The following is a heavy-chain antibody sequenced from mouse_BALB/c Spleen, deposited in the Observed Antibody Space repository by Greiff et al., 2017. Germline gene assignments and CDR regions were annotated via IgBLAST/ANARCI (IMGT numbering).Heavy chain of an antibody. CDR3: ARELLLRPVMDY. CDR1: GYSITSDYA. V-gene: IGHV3-2*02. J-gene: IGHJ4*01. Sequence: EVHLVESGPSLVKPSQTLSLTCSVTGYSITSDYAWNWIRQFPGNKLEWMGYISYSGSTSYNPSLKSRISITRDTSKNQFFLQLNSVTTEDTATYYCARELLLRPVMDYWGQGTSVTVSS. CDR2: ISYSGST. D-gene: IGHD1-1*01.